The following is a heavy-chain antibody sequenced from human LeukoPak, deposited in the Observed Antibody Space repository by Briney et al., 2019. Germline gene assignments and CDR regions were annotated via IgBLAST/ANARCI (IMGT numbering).Heavy chain of an antibody. V-gene: IGHV4-59*01. CDR3: ARVVVDQGSCYFVQH. Sequence: SETLSLTCTVSGGSISSYYWSWIRQPPGKGLEWIGYIYYSGSTNYNPSLKSRVTISVDTSKNQFSLKLSSVTAADTAVYYCARVVVDQGSCYFVQHWGQGTLVTVSS. CDR2: IYYSGST. D-gene: IGHD3-22*01. CDR1: GGSISSYY. J-gene: IGHJ1*01.